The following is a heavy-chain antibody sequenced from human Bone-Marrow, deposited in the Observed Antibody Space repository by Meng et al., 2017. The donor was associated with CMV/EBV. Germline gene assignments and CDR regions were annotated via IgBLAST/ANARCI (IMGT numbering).Heavy chain of an antibody. CDR1: GFTFSTHW. CDR2: INPDGSST. J-gene: IGHJ5*02. V-gene: IGHV3-74*01. CDR3: VRDYEP. D-gene: IGHD3-16*01. Sequence: GESLKISCATSGFTFSTHWMHWVRQAPGKGLVWVSRINPDGSSTHYADSVKGRFTISRDDAKNTLYLQMNSLRVEDTAIYYCVRDYEPGGQGTLVTVSS.